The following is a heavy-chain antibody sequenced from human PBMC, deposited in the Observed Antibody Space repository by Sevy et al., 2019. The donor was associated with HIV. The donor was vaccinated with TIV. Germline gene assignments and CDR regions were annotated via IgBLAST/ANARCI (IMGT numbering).Heavy chain of an antibody. CDR3: ARGDLGYTAGDAFDI. CDR1: GGTFSSYA. J-gene: IGHJ3*02. CDR2: IIPIFGTA. Sequence: ASLKVSCKASGGTFSSYAISWVRQAPGQGLEWMGGIIPIFGTANYAQKFQGRVTITADKSTSTAYMELSSLRSEDTAVYYCARGDLGYTAGDAFDIWGQGTMVTVSS. D-gene: IGHD3-16*01. V-gene: IGHV1-69*06.